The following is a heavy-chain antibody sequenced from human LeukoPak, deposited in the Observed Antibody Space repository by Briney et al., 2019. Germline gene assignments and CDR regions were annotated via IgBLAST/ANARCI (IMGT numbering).Heavy chain of an antibody. CDR1: RFTLRSQH. CDR3: AKEYSGYDFDY. CDR2: TSGSGGNT. V-gene: IGHV3-23*01. J-gene: IGHJ4*02. D-gene: IGHD5-12*01. Sequence: PGGSLRQSFSTPRFTLRSQHMSSVRQAPGKGLEWVTDTSGSGGNTYYADSVKDRFTISRDNSKNTLYLQMNSLRAVDTAVYYCAKEYSGYDFDYWGQGTLVTVSS.